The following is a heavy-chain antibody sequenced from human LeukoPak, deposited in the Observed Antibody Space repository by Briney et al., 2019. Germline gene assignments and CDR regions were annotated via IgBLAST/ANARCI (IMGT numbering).Heavy chain of an antibody. J-gene: IGHJ4*02. CDR2: IYYSGST. CDR1: GGSISSGGYY. D-gene: IGHD3-3*01. Sequence: SETLSLTCTVSGGSISSGGYYWSWIRQHPGKGLEWIGYIYYSGSTYYNPSLKSRVTISVDTSKNQFSLKLSSVSAADTALYYCAKDIGDFWSGYYPSGYFDYWGQGTLVTVSS. V-gene: IGHV4-31*03. CDR3: AKDIGDFWSGYYPSGYFDY.